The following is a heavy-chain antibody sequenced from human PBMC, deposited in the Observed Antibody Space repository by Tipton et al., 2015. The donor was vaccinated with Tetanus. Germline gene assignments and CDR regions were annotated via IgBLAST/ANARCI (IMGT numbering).Heavy chain of an antibody. CDR2: MKPSIGNT. CDR3: AAYRSGWYNYFDY. CDR1: GCTFTSYD. D-gene: IGHD6-19*01. Sequence: QVQLVQSGPEVKEPGASVKVSCKASGCTFTSYDIHWVRQATGQGLEWMGWMKPSIGNTGYAQKFQGRVTMTRNTSISTAYMELSSLRSEDTAVYYCAAYRSGWYNYFDYWGQGTLVTVSS. V-gene: IGHV1-8*01. J-gene: IGHJ4*02.